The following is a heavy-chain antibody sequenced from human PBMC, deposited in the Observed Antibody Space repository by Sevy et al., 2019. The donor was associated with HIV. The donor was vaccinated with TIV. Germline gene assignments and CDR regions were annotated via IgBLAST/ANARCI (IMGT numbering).Heavy chain of an antibody. CDR3: ARVGVGTTGTAYFDY. J-gene: IGHJ4*02. V-gene: IGHV4-61*01. CDR2: IYYSGST. D-gene: IGHD1-1*01. CDR1: GGSVSSGSYY. Sequence: PETLSLTCTVSGGSVSSGSYYWSWIRQPPGKGLEWIGYIYYSGSTNYNPSLKSRVTISVDTSKNQFSLKLSSVTAADTAVYYCARVGVGTTGTAYFDYWGQGTLVTVSS.